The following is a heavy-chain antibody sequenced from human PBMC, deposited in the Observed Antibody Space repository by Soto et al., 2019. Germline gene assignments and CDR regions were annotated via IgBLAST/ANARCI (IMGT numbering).Heavy chain of an antibody. J-gene: IGHJ4*02. CDR1: GGSISSYY. Sequence: SETLSLTCTVSGGSISSYYWSWIRQPPGKGLEWIGYIYYSGSTNYNPSLKSRVTISVDTSKNQFSLKLSSVTAADTAVYYCARNLEHYSSSWFDYWGQGTLVTVSS. CDR3: ARNLEHYSSSWFDY. D-gene: IGHD6-13*01. CDR2: IYYSGST. V-gene: IGHV4-59*01.